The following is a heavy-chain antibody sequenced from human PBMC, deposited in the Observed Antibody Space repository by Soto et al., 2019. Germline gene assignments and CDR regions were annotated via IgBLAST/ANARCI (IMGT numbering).Heavy chain of an antibody. CDR2: ISGSGGST. V-gene: IGHV3-23*01. CDR1: GFTFSSYA. J-gene: IGHJ4*02. CDR3: ARDPETSIQLWFYFDY. Sequence: GSLRLSCAASGFTFSSYAMSWVRQAPDKGLEWVSAISGSGGSTYYADSVKGRFTISRDNSKNTLYLQMNSLRAEDTAVYYCARDPETSIQLWFYFDYWGQGTLVTVSS. D-gene: IGHD5-18*01.